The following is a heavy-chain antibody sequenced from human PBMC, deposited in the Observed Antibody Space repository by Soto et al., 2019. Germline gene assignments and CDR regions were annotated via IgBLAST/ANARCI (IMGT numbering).Heavy chain of an antibody. CDR2: ISYDGSNK. J-gene: IGHJ6*02. CDR1: GFTFSSYG. Sequence: GGSLRLSCAASGFTFSSYGMHWVRQAPGKGLEWVAVISYDGSNKYYADSVKGRFTISRDNSKNTLYLQMNSLRAEDTAVYYCAKAIVYYYGSGSYYYYYGMDVWGQGTTVTVSS. CDR3: AKAIVYYYGSGSYYYYYGMDV. D-gene: IGHD3-10*01. V-gene: IGHV3-30*18.